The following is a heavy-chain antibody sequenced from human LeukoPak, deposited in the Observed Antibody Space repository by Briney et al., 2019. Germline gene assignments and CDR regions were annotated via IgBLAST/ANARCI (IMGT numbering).Heavy chain of an antibody. D-gene: IGHD2-2*01. V-gene: IGHV4-34*01. Sequence: KPSETLSLTCAVYGGSFSGYYWSWIRQPPGKGLEWIREINHSGSTYYNPSLKSRVTISVDTSKNQFSLKLSSVTAADTAVYYCARRTVVVPAAVRGFDYWDQGTLVTVSS. CDR2: INHSGST. CDR1: GGSFSGYY. J-gene: IGHJ4*02. CDR3: ARRTVVVPAAVRGFDY.